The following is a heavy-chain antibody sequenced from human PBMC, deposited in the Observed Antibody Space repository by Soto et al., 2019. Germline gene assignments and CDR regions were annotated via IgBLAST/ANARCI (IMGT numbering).Heavy chain of an antibody. CDR1: GGSISGYS. CDR2: IYYSEST. V-gene: IGHV4-59*01. CDR3: ARVNSSGWLRWFDP. D-gene: IGHD6-19*01. Sequence: QVHLQESGPGLVKPSETLSLTCTVSGGSISGYSWTWIRQPPGKGLEWIGYIYYSESTNYNPSLKRRVTISVDTSKNQFSLKLSSVTAADTAVYYCARVNSSGWLRWFDPWGQGTLVTVSS. J-gene: IGHJ5*02.